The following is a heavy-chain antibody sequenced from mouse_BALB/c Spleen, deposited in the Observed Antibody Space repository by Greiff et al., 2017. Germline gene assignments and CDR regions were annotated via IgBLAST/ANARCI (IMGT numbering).Heavy chain of an antibody. V-gene: IGHV14-3*02. J-gene: IGHJ4*01. CDR3: ARDYAMDY. Sequence: EVQGVESGAELVKPGASVKLSCTASGFNIKDTYMHWVKQRPEQGLEWIGRIDPANGNTKYDPKFQGKATITADTSSNTAYLQLSSLTSEDTAVYYCARDYAMDYWGQGTSVTVSS. CDR1: GFNIKDTY. CDR2: IDPANGNT.